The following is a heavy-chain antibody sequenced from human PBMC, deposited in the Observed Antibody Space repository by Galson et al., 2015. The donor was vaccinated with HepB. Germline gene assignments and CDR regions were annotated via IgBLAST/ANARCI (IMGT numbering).Heavy chain of an antibody. V-gene: IGHV4-4*02. CDR2: IYHSGRT. D-gene: IGHD1-1*01. J-gene: IGHJ5*02. Sequence: ETLSLTCAVSGSSISTTYWWSWVRQPPGKGLEWIGDIYHSGRTNYNPSLRNRLTISVDKSKNQFSLKLTSVTAADTAVYYCARESTNARGFDPWGQGTLVTVSS. CDR3: ARESTNARGFDP. CDR1: GSSISTTYW.